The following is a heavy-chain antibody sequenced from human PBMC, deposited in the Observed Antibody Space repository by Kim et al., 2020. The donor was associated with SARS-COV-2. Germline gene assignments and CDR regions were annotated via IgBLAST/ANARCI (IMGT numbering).Heavy chain of an antibody. Sequence: SETLSLTCAVYGGSFSGYYWSWIRQPPGKGLEWIGEINHSGSTNYNPSLKSRVTISVDTSKNQFSLKLSSVTAADTAVYYCARGDYDILTGYDFYFDYWGQGTLVTVSS. V-gene: IGHV4-34*01. CDR2: INHSGST. D-gene: IGHD3-9*01. CDR3: ARGDYDILTGYDFYFDY. CDR1: GGSFSGYY. J-gene: IGHJ4*02.